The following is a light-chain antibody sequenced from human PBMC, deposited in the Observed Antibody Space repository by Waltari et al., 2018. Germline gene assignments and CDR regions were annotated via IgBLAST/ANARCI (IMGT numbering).Light chain of an antibody. CDR3: MQSIEYPLT. V-gene: IGKV2-40*01. J-gene: IGKJ4*01. Sequence: DIVMTQTPLSLPVTLGEPASISCKSSQSLLDSEDGNTFLDWYLQKPGQSPQLLIYDVSNRASGVPDRFSGSGSDTDFTLKIIRVEPEDVGIYYCMQSIEYPLTFGGGTKVEIK. CDR2: DVS. CDR1: QSLLDSEDGNTF.